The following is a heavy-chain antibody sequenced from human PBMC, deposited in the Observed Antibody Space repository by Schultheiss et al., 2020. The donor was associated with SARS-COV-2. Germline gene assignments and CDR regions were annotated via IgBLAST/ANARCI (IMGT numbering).Heavy chain of an antibody. Sequence: ASVKVSCKASGYTFTSYGISWVRQAPGQGLEWMGWISAYDGHTDYAQNLQGRVTMTRNTSISTAYMELSSLRSEDTAVYYCASLLGENWGQGTLVTVSS. CDR2: ISAYDGHT. CDR3: ASLLGEN. J-gene: IGHJ4*02. D-gene: IGHD2-21*01. CDR1: GYTFTSYG. V-gene: IGHV1-18*01.